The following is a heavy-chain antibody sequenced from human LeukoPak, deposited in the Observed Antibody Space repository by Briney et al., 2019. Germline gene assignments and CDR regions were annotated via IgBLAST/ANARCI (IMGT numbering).Heavy chain of an antibody. D-gene: IGHD4-17*01. J-gene: IGHJ4*02. V-gene: IGHV3-23*01. Sequence: PGGSLRLSCAASGFTFSSYAMSWVRQAPGKGLEWVSALSSGGFNTYYAESVKGRFTISRDSSKNTLYLQMNSLRVEDTAVYYCAKDDGDYAKGYYFDYWGQGTLVTVSS. CDR2: LSSGGFNT. CDR1: GFTFSSYA. CDR3: AKDDGDYAKGYYFDY.